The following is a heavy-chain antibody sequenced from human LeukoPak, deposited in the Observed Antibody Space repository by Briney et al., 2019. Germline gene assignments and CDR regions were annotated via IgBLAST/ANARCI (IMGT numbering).Heavy chain of an antibody. CDR1: GFTVSSNY. J-gene: IGHJ4*02. D-gene: IGHD6-19*01. V-gene: IGHV3-53*01. CDR3: AKRADSSGWAWVDY. Sequence: GGSLRLSCAASGFTVSSNYMSWVRQAPGKGLEWVSVIYSGGSTYYADSVKGRFTISRDNSKNTLYLQMNSLRAEDTAVYYCAKRADSSGWAWVDYWGQGTLVTVSS. CDR2: IYSGGST.